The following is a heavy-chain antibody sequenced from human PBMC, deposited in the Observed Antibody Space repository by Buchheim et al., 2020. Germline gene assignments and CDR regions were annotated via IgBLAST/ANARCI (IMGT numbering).Heavy chain of an antibody. CDR2: TFYSGST. V-gene: IGHV4-31*11. D-gene: IGHD1-26*01. Sequence: QVQLQESGPGLVKPSQTLSLSCVVSGGSISRGGYYWSWIRQHPGKGLEWIGYTFYSGSTSYNPSLKSRVSISEDTSKNQFSLKLNSVTAAYTAVYYCARTVSKWDYYFDYWGQG. CDR3: ARTVSKWDYYFDY. J-gene: IGHJ4*02. CDR1: GGSISRGGYY.